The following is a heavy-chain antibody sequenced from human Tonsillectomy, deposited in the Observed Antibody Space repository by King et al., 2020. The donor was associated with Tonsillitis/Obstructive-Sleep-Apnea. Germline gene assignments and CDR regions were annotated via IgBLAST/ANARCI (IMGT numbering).Heavy chain of an antibody. V-gene: IGHV3-11*05. Sequence: VQLVESGGGLVKPGGSLSLSCAVSGFTFSDYFMSWIRQAPGKGLEWLSYISSVGSHTSYGDSVKGRFTISRDNANNFRYLQMDSLRAEDTAIYYCARPGDDLGFDFWGQGALVTVST. CDR1: GFTFSDYF. CDR3: ARPGDDLGFDF. CDR2: ISSVGSHT. J-gene: IGHJ4*02. D-gene: IGHD3-16*01.